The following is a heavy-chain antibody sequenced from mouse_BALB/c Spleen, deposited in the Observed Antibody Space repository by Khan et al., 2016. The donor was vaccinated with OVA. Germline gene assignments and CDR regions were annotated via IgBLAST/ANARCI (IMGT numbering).Heavy chain of an antibody. D-gene: IGHD2-2*01. Sequence: EVQLQESGPELMKPGTSVKISCKASGYTFTNYYIHWLIQTHGKRLEWIGYIDPFSGGTTYNQKFKGKATLTVDKSSSTAYINLSSLTSEDYAVIYYTRRGYVSWFTYWGQGTLVTVSA. CDR2: IDPFSGGT. V-gene: IGHV1S29*02. J-gene: IGHJ3*01. CDR1: GYTFTNYY. CDR3: TRRGYVSWFTY.